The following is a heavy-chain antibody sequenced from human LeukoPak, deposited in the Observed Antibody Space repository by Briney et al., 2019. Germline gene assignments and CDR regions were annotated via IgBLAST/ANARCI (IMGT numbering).Heavy chain of an antibody. Sequence: SETLSLTCAVYGGSFSGYYWSWIRQPPGKGLEWIGEINHSGSTNYNPSLKSRVTISVDTSKNQFSLKLSSVTAADTAVYYCARGQRKNYYGSGSYYKGNYYYYGMDVWGQGTTVTVSS. D-gene: IGHD3-10*01. V-gene: IGHV4-34*01. CDR1: GGSFSGYY. CDR2: INHSGST. J-gene: IGHJ6*02. CDR3: ARGQRKNYYGSGSYYKGNYYYYGMDV.